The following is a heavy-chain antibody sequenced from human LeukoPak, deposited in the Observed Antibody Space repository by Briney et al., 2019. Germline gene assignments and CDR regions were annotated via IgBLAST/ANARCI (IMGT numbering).Heavy chain of an antibody. CDR2: IRQDGDEI. V-gene: IGHV3-7*03. Sequence: AGGSLRLSCAASGFTFSSYWMTWVRQAPGKGRGWVANIRQDGDEINYLDSVKGRFTISRDNAKNSLYLQMNSLRAEETAVYYCAKDRQWLGRYFDYWGQGTLVTVS. D-gene: IGHD6-19*01. CDR1: GFTFSSYW. CDR3: AKDRQWLGRYFDY. J-gene: IGHJ4*02.